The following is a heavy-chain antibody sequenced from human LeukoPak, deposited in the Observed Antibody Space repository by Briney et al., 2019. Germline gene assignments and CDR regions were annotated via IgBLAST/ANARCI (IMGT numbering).Heavy chain of an antibody. Sequence: SQTLSLTCTVSGGSISGGGYYWSWIRQHPGKGLEWIGYIYYSGSTYYNPSLKSRVTISVDTSKNQFSLKLNSVTAADTAVYYCARDPMDDNWFDPWGQGTLVTVSS. J-gene: IGHJ5*02. D-gene: IGHD3-10*01. V-gene: IGHV4-31*03. CDR2: IYYSGST. CDR1: GGSISGGGYY. CDR3: ARDPMDDNWFDP.